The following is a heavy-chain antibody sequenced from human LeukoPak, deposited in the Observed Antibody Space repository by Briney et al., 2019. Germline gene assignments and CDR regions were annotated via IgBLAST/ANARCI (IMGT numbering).Heavy chain of an antibody. D-gene: IGHD3-22*01. Sequence: PSEPLSLTCAVSAASISNYYCTWIQQAPRKGLEWIGYISTSGSTNYNTSLHTRVSTSLDTSNNRFSLTLNFVTSPHTAVYYCASPRSGYRYSFDYWGQVALVTVSS. J-gene: IGHJ4*02. CDR3: ASPRSGYRYSFDY. CDR2: ISTSGST. CDR1: AASISNYY. V-gene: IGHV4-4*09.